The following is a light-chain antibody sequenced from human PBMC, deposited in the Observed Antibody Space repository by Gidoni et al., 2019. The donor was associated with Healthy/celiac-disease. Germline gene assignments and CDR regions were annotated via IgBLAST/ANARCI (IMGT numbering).Light chain of an antibody. V-gene: IGKV3-20*01. CDR2: GAS. Sequence: EIVLTQSPGTLSLSPGERATLSCRASQSVRSSYLAWYQQKPGQAPRLLNYGASSRATGIPERVSGSGSGTDFTLTISRLEPEDFAVYYCQRYGSSPRAFGQGTKVEIK. J-gene: IGKJ1*01. CDR1: QSVRSSY. CDR3: QRYGSSPRA.